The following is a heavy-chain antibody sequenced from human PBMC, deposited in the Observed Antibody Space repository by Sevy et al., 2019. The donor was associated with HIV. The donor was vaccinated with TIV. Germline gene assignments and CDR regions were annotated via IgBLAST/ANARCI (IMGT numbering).Heavy chain of an antibody. CDR1: GFAFSDYA. J-gene: IGHJ6*02. CDR3: AKAHADCSGGTCYPDHYYYDMDV. V-gene: IGHV3-30*18. Sequence: GGSLRLSCAASGFAFSDYAMHWVRQAPGKGLEWVAAISYAGDNKYFADSVKGRFTVSKDNSKNTLYLEMNSLRAEDTAVYYCAKAHADCSGGTCYPDHYYYDMDVWGRGATVTVSS. CDR2: ISYAGDNK. D-gene: IGHD2-15*01.